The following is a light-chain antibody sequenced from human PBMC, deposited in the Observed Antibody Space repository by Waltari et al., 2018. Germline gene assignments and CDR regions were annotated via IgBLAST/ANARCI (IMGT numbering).Light chain of an antibody. Sequence: QSALTQPASVSGSPGQSITIPCTGTSSDVGSYKLVSWYQQHPGKAPKLMVYEVTKRPSGVSNRFSGSKSGNTASLTISGLQAEDEADYYCCSYAGSSILVFGGGTKLTVL. CDR1: SSDVGSYKL. J-gene: IGLJ2*01. CDR3: CSYAGSSILV. CDR2: EVT. V-gene: IGLV2-23*02.